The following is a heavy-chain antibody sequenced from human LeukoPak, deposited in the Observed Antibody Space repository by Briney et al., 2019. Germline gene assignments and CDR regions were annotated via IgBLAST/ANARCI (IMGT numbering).Heavy chain of an antibody. CDR1: VSPTSTT. CDR3: ARHATSSYDFWSGYYTGYGFYP. V-gene: IGHV4-4*09. Sequence: SQSLSPTSAVSRVSPTSTTSRCIWQSPREGHERIGYTSTSGGTNYNPSLKSRITISVDTSKNQFLLELSSMTAAYTAVYYCARHATSSYDFWSGYYTGYGFYPWGWGQVVTVTS. CDR2: TSTSGGT. J-gene: IGHJ5*02. D-gene: IGHD3-3*01.